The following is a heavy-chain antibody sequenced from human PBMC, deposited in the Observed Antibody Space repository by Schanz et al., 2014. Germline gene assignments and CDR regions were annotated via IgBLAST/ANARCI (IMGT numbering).Heavy chain of an antibody. D-gene: IGHD2-21*01. CDR2: IKSDGSST. Sequence: EVQLVESGGDLVQPGGSLRLSCSASGFTFSSHWMHWVRQDPGKGLVWVSRIKSDGSSTSYADSVKGRFTISRDNAKNSLFLQMNSLRAEDTAVYYCARDGYSVVVISPTESFDIWGQGTMDTVSP. CDR3: ARDGYSVVVISPTESFDI. CDR1: GFTFSSHW. J-gene: IGHJ3*02. V-gene: IGHV3-74*01.